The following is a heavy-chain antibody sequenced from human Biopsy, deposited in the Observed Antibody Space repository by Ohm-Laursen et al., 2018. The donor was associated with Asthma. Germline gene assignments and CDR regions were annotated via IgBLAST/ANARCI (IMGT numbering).Heavy chain of an antibody. V-gene: IGHV1-3*01. Sequence: SVKVSCKASGYTFINYAIHWVRQAPGQRLEWMGWINAGNGNTKYSQKFQGRVTITRDTSASIAYMDLSSLRSEDTAVYYCARTYYDFLTGQVNDAFDIWGQGTVVTVSS. CDR1: GYTFINYA. J-gene: IGHJ3*02. CDR3: ARTYYDFLTGQVNDAFDI. D-gene: IGHD3-9*01. CDR2: INAGNGNT.